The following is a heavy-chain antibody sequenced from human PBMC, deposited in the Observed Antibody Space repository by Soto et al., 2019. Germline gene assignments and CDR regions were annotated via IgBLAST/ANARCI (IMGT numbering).Heavy chain of an antibody. J-gene: IGHJ6*02. D-gene: IGHD2-2*01. CDR1: GGTFSSYA. V-gene: IGHV1-69*06. CDR3: ARDCSSTSCYPHYYYGMDV. Sequence: SVKVSCKASGGTFSSYAISWVRQAPGQGLEWMGGIVPIFGTANYAQKFQGRVTITADKSTSTAYMELSSLRSEDTAVYYCARDCSSTSCYPHYYYGMDVWGQGTTVTVSS. CDR2: IVPIFGTA.